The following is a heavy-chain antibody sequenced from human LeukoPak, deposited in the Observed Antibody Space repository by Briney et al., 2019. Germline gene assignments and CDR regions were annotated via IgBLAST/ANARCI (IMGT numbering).Heavy chain of an antibody. V-gene: IGHV1-2*06. J-gene: IGHJ4*02. CDR3: ARDGVTSSPTY. Sequence: ASVKVSSKASGYTFTDYYIDWVRQAPGQGLEWMGRINPNSGGTSYAQNFQGRVTMTRDTSINTAYMELSRLRSDDTAVYYCARDGVTSSPTYWGQGTLVTVSS. CDR2: INPNSGGT. CDR1: GYTFTDYY. D-gene: IGHD2-2*01.